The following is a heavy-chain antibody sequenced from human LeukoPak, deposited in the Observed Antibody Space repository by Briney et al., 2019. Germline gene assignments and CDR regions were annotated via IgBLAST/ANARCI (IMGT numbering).Heavy chain of an antibody. V-gene: IGHV3-7*04. J-gene: IGHJ4*02. CDR2: INQDGSQK. Sequence: GGSLRLSCEASRFTFSTYWMSWVRQAPGKGLEWVANINQDGSQKYYVDSVKGRFTISRDNARNSLFQQMNSLRAEDSAVYYCATDLYYWGQGTLVTVSS. CDR1: RFTFSTYW. CDR3: ATDLYY.